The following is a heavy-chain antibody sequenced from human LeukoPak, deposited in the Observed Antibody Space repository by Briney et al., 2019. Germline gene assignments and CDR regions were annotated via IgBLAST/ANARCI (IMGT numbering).Heavy chain of an antibody. D-gene: IGHD2-2*01. CDR3: ARRTNCSSTSCYYGGNWFDP. V-gene: IGHV1-8*03. CDR1: GYTFTSYD. Sequence: RASVKVSCKASGYTFTSYDINWVRQATGQGLEWMGWMNPNSGNTGYAQKFQGRVTITRNTSISTAYMELSSLRSEDTAVYYCARRTNCSSTSCYYGGNWFDPWGQGTLVTVPS. J-gene: IGHJ5*02. CDR2: MNPNSGNT.